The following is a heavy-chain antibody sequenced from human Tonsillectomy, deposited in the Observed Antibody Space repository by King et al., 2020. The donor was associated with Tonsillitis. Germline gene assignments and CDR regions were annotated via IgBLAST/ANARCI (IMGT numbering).Heavy chain of an antibody. CDR2: IYTSGST. CDR3: ARDRAVPDYYYGLDV. Sequence: VQLQESGPRLVEPSETLSLTCTVSGASIGLYYWSWIRQPAGKGLEWIGRIYTSGSTNYNPSLRSRVTISIDMSKNQLSLKLNSVTAADTAVYYCARDRAVPDYYYGLDVWGQGTTVSGSS. CDR1: GASIGLYY. V-gene: IGHV4-4*07. J-gene: IGHJ6*02. D-gene: IGHD3-10*01.